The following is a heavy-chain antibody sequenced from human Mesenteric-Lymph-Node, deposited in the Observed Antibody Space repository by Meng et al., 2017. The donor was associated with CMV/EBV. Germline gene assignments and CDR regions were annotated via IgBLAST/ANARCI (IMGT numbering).Heavy chain of an antibody. J-gene: IGHJ4*02. D-gene: IGHD5-18*01. CDR3: ARGYAYYFDY. CDR2: INSDGSST. V-gene: IGHV3-74*01. Sequence: GESLKISCAASGFSFEDYAMHWVRQAPGKGLVWVSRINSDGSSTSYADSVKGRFTISRDNAKNTLYLQMNSLRAEDTAVYYCARGYAYYFDYWGQGTLVTVSS. CDR1: GFSFEDYA.